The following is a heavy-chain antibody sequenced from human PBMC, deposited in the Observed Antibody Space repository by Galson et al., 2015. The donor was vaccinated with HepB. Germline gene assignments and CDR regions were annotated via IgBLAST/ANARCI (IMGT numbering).Heavy chain of an antibody. V-gene: IGHV5-51*01. D-gene: IGHD6-19*01. CDR1: GYSFTSYW. Sequence: QSGAEVKKPGESLKISCKGSGYSFTSYWIGWVRQMPGKGLEWMGIIYPGDSDTRYSPSFQGQVTISADKSISTAYLQWSSLKASDTAMYYCARRIAVAGTGVQAFDIWGQGTMVTVSS. CDR3: ARRIAVAGTGVQAFDI. CDR2: IYPGDSDT. J-gene: IGHJ3*02.